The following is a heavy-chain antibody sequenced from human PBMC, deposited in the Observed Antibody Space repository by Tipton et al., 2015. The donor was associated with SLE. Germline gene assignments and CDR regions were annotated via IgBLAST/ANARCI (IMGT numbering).Heavy chain of an antibody. CDR2: IFAGNGNT. CDR1: GYTFINYA. Sequence: QSGAEVKKPGASVKISCKASGYTFINYAIHWLRQAPGQRPEWMGWIFAGNGNTKYSQKFQGRVTLIGDTSASTAYLELRSLKSEDTAVYYCARDSTMTTVTIADFQHWGQGTLVSVSS. V-gene: IGHV1-3*01. J-gene: IGHJ1*01. D-gene: IGHD4-17*01. CDR3: ARDSTMTTVTIADFQH.